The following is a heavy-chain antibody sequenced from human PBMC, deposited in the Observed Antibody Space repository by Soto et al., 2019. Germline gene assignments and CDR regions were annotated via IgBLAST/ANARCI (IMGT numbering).Heavy chain of an antibody. D-gene: IGHD3-22*01. V-gene: IGHV4-59*08. CDR3: ARLGGFYQSLDS. J-gene: IGHJ5*01. CDR2: IYYTGTT. CDR1: GGSISSYY. Sequence: SETLSLTCTVSGGSISSYYWSWIRQPPGKGLEWIGYIYYTGTTTYNPSIKSRVTISVDSYKNQFSLNLTSVSAADTAVYYCARLGGFYQSLDSWGQGTLVTVS.